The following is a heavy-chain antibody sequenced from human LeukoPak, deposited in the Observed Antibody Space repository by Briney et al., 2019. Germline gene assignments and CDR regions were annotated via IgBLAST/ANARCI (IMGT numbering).Heavy chain of an antibody. Sequence: GGSLRLSCAASGFTFSSFSSYAMHWVRQAPGKGLEWVAVISYDGNNKYYADSVKGRFTISRDNSKNTLYLQMNSLRAEDTAVYYCARELPRHIVVVPAAPPDAFDIWGQGTMVTVSS. V-gene: IGHV3-30-3*01. CDR3: ARELPRHIVVVPAAPPDAFDI. CDR1: GFTFSSFSSYA. D-gene: IGHD2-2*01. J-gene: IGHJ3*02. CDR2: ISYDGNNK.